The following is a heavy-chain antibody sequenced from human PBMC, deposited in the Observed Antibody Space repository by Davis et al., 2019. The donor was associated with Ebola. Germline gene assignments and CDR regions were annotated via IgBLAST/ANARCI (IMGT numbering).Heavy chain of an antibody. D-gene: IGHD2-8*01. J-gene: IGHJ6*02. V-gene: IGHV3-21*01. CDR2: ISSSSSYI. CDR3: TRGLYGYGMDV. CDR1: GFTFSSYG. Sequence: GESLKISCAASGFTFSSYGMNWVRQAPGKGLEWVSSISSSSSYIYYADSVKGRFTISRDNAKNSLFLQMNSLRAEDTALYYCTRGLYGYGMDVWGPGTTVTVSS.